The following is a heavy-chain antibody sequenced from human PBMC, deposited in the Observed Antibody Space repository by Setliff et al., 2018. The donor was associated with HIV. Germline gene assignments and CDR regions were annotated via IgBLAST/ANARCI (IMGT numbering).Heavy chain of an antibody. J-gene: IGHJ6*02. V-gene: IGHV1-69*10. Sequence: GASVKVSCKASGGSSSTHAMNWVRQAPGQGLEWMGQIISILGITNYAQKFRDRVTLTTDTSTSTAYMEVRSLTSDDTAVYYCASAYCSSTGCYVRWGNGMDVWGQGTTVTVSS. CDR2: IISILGIT. D-gene: IGHD2-2*01. CDR1: GGSSSTHA. CDR3: ASAYCSSTGCYVRWGNGMDV.